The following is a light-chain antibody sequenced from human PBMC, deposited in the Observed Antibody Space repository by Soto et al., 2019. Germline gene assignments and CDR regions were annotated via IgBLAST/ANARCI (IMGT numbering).Light chain of an antibody. CDR1: SSDVGGYNF. J-gene: IGLJ2*01. CDR3: SSYTSSVTLV. V-gene: IGLV2-14*01. CDR2: EVS. Sequence: QSALTQPASVSGSPGQSMTISCTGTSSDVGGYNFVSWYQQHPGKAPKLMIYEVSNRPSGVSYRFSGSKSGNTASLTISGLQAEDEADYYCSSYTSSVTLVFGGGTKLTVL.